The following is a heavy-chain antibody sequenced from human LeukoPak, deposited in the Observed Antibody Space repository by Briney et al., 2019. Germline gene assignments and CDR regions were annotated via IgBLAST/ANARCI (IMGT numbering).Heavy chain of an antibody. CDR3: VCGSGYFFDY. J-gene: IGHJ4*02. CDR2: IYSSVST. V-gene: IGHV4-39*01. D-gene: IGHD1-14*01. Sequence: PSDTLYLTFTVSVACIRRNNYYLGWIRLPPAKWLGWIGTIYSSVSTYYNPSLKSRVTISVDTSKNQFSLKLTSVTAADTAVFYCVCGSGYFFDYWGQGTLVTVSS. CDR1: VACIRRNNYY.